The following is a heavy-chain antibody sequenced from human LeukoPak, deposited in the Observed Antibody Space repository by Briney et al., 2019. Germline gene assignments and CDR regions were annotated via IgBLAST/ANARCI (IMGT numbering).Heavy chain of an antibody. V-gene: IGHV3-48*03. CDR2: IGSSGRTI. J-gene: IGHJ4*02. D-gene: IGHD6-13*01. CDR1: GFAFSSYE. CDR3: AKLDGVAGLDY. Sequence: TGGSLRLSCVASGFAFSSYEMNWVRQAPGKGLEWVSYIGSSGRTIYYADSVKGRFTISRDNAKDSLFLQMNSLRAEDTAVYYCAKLDGVAGLDYWGQGTLVTVSS.